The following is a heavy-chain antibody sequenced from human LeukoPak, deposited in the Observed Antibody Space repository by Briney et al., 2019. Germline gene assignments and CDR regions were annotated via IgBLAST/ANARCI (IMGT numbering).Heavy chain of an antibody. J-gene: IGHJ4*02. Sequence: ASVKVSCKASGYTFTRFYMHWVRQAPGQGLEWMGIINPSGGSTSYAQKFQGRVTMTRDMSTSTVYMELSRLRSEDTAVYYGARGYMVRGNTFDYWGQGTLVTVSS. CDR1: GYTFTRFY. CDR2: INPSGGST. CDR3: ARGYMVRGNTFDY. V-gene: IGHV1-46*01. D-gene: IGHD3-10*01.